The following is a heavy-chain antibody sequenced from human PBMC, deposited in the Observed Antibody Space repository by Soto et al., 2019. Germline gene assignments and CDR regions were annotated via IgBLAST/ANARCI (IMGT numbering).Heavy chain of an antibody. CDR3: AKNQWLAPQNDAFDI. J-gene: IGHJ3*02. D-gene: IGHD6-19*01. CDR1: GFTFSSYA. CDR2: ISGSGGST. Sequence: GGSLRLSCAASGFTFSSYAMSWVRQAPGKGLEWVSAISGSGGSTYYADSVKGRFTISGDNSKNTLYLQMNSLRAEDTAVYYCAKNQWLAPQNDAFDIWGQGTMVTVSS. V-gene: IGHV3-23*01.